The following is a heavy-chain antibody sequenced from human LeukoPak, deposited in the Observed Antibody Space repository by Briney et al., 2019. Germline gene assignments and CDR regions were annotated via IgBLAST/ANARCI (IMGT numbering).Heavy chain of an antibody. CDR3: ASRKPLNGRTNNWFDL. CDR1: GGSFSGYY. V-gene: IGHV4-34*01. Sequence: SETLSLTCAVYGGSFSGYYWSWLRQPPGKGLEWIGEINHSGSTNYNPSLKSRVTISVDTSKNQFSLKLSSVTAADTAVYYCASRKPLNGRTNNWFDLWGQGTLVTV. CDR2: INHSGST. D-gene: IGHD2-8*01. J-gene: IGHJ5*02.